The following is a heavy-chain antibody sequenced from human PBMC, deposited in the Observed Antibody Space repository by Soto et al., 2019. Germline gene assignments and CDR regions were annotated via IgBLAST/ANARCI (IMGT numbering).Heavy chain of an antibody. V-gene: IGHV4-31*03. Sequence: SETLSLTCTVSGGSISSGGYYWSWIRQHPGKGLEWIGYIYYSGSTYYNPSLKSRVTISVDTSKNQFSLKLSSVTAADTAVYYCARGHIVPAYYFDYWGQGTLVTVS. D-gene: IGHD2-8*01. J-gene: IGHJ4*02. CDR1: GGSISSGGYY. CDR3: ARGHIVPAYYFDY. CDR2: IYYSGST.